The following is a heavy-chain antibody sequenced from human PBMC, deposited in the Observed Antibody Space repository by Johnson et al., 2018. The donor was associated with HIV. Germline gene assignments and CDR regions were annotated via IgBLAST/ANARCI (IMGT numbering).Heavy chain of an antibody. CDR1: GFTFSSYG. CDR2: IRYDGSNK. J-gene: IGHJ3*02. V-gene: IGHV3-30*02. Sequence: QVQLVESVGGVVQPGGSLRLSCAASGFTFSSYGMHWVRQAPGKGLEWVAFIRYDGSNKYYADSVKGRFTISRDNSKNTLYLQMNSLRAEDTAVYYCANMDYGDYVHDAFDIWGQGTMVTVSS. D-gene: IGHD4-17*01. CDR3: ANMDYGDYVHDAFDI.